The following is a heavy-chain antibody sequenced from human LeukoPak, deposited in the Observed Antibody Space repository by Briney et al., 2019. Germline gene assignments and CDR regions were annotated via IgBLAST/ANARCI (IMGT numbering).Heavy chain of an antibody. CDR3: ARDVGGYAFDY. CDR1: GFSFISYT. D-gene: IGHD5-12*01. J-gene: IGHJ4*02. CDR2: MSYDGSHK. Sequence: GRSLRLSCVASGFSFISYTMHWVRQAPGKGLEWVAVMSYDGSHKYLADSVKGRFTISRDNSKNTLYLQMNSLRVEDTAIYYCARDVGGYAFDYWGQGTLVTVFS. V-gene: IGHV3-30*04.